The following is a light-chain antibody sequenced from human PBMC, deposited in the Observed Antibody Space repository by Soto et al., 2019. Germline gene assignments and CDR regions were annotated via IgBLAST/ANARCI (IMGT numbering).Light chain of an antibody. CDR1: QTIRSH. CDR3: QQSYSSPLT. CDR2: GTS. Sequence: DIQMTQSPSSLSASVGDRVTITCRASQTIRSHLNWYQQQAGKAPKPLIYGTSTLQSGVPSRFSGSGSGRDFTLTISSLQPEDFATYYCQQSYSSPLTFGGGTKVDIK. V-gene: IGKV1-39*01. J-gene: IGKJ4*01.